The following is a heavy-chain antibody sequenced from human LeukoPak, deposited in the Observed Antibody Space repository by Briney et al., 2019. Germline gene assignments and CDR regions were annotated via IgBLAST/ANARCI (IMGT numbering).Heavy chain of an antibody. CDR2: MNPNSGNT. V-gene: IGHV1-8*02. D-gene: IGHD4-17*01. Sequence: ASVKVSCKASGGTFSSYAISWVRQATGQGLEWMGWMNPNSGNTGYAQKFQGRVTMTRNTSISTAYMELSSLRSEDTAVYYCARGIYGNWFDPWGQGTLVTVSS. CDR1: GGTFSSYA. CDR3: ARGIYGNWFDP. J-gene: IGHJ5*02.